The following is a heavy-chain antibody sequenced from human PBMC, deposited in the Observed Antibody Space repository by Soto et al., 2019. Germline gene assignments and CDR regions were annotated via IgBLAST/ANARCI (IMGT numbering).Heavy chain of an antibody. V-gene: IGHV3-23*01. CDR1: GFTFSNYA. D-gene: IGHD5-18*01. J-gene: IGHJ4*02. Sequence: EVQLLESGGGLVQPGGSLRLSCAASGFTFSNYAMSWVRQAPGKGLEWVSAISGSGGSTYYADSVKGRFTISRDNSKNTLYLQMTSLRAEDTAVYYCVKSVAAMVRWWFAYWGQGTLVTVSS. CDR2: ISGSGGST. CDR3: VKSVAAMVRWWFAY.